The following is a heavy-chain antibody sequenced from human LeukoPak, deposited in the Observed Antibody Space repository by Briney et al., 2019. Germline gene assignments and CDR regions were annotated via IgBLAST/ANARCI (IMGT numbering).Heavy chain of an antibody. CDR1: GFTFSDYY. V-gene: IGHV3-11*04. D-gene: IGHD3-22*01. CDR2: ISSSGSTT. CDR3: AREGHAMIVATFDY. J-gene: IGHJ4*02. Sequence: GGSLRLSCAASGFTFSDYYMSWIRQAPGKGLEWVSYISSSGSTTYYADSVKGRFTISRDNSKNTLYLQMNSLRAEDTAVYYCAREGHAMIVATFDYWGQGTLVTVSS.